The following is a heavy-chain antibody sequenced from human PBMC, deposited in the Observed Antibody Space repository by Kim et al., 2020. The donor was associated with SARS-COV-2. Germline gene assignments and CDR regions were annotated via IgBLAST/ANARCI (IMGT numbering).Heavy chain of an antibody. V-gene: IGHV4-31*03. CDR3: ARGLTGSGDY. CDR2: IYYSGNT. CDR1: GASISSGGFY. Sequence: SETLSLTCTVSGASISSGGFYWSWIRQHPDKGLEWIGYIYYSGNTYYNPSLKSRIRMSVDTSRNQFSLNLTSVTAADTAMYYCARGLTGSGDYWGQGTL. J-gene: IGHJ4*02. D-gene: IGHD7-27*01.